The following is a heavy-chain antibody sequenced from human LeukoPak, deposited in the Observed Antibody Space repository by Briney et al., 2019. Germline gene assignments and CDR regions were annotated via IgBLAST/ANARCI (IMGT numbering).Heavy chain of an antibody. CDR2: ISFDGSNK. CDR3: AKSGGYSAGGFDP. Sequence: PGRSLRLSCAASGFTFSRYGMHWVRQAPGKGLEWVAVISFDGSNKYYTDSVKGRFTISRDNSKNTLYLQMNSLRAEDTAVYYCAKSGGYSAGGFDPWGQGTLVTVSS. CDR1: GFTFSRYG. D-gene: IGHD3-22*01. J-gene: IGHJ5*02. V-gene: IGHV3-30*18.